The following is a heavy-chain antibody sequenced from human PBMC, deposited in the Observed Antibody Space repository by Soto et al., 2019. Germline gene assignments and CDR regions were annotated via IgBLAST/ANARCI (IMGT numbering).Heavy chain of an antibody. J-gene: IGHJ4*02. Sequence: GGSLRLSCAASGFTFSSYEMNWVRQAPGKGLEWVSYISSSGSTIYYADSVKGRFTISRDNAKNSLYLQMNSLRAEDTAVYDCARAPNPDLREYSSSGDLDYWGQGTLVTVSS. CDR3: ARAPNPDLREYSSSGDLDY. V-gene: IGHV3-48*03. D-gene: IGHD6-6*01. CDR1: GFTFSSYE. CDR2: ISSSGSTI.